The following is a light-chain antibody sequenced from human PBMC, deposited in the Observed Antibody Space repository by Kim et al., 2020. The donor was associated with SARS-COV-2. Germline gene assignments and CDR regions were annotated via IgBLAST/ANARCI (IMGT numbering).Light chain of an antibody. Sequence: EIVLTQCPGTLSSSPGETATFSCRASESVDSSKLAWYQQKPGQAPRLLIFGVSSRATGIPDRFSGSGSGTDFTLTISRLEPEDFAVYYCQQFGGSPPITFGQGTRLEIK. J-gene: IGKJ5*01. CDR1: ESVDSSK. CDR2: GVS. V-gene: IGKV3-20*01. CDR3: QQFGGSPPIT.